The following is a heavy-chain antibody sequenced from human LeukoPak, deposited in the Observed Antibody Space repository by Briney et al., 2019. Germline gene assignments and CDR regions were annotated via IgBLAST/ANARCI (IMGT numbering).Heavy chain of an antibody. CDR1: GGSISSYY. V-gene: IGHV4-59*01. J-gene: IGHJ6*02. D-gene: IGHD4-11*01. Sequence: SETLSLTCTVSGGSISSYYWSWIRQPPGKGLEWIGYIYYSGSTNYNPSLKSRVTISVDTSKNQFSLKLSSVTAADTAVYYCARDGTTVTEARYYGMDVWGQGTTVTASS. CDR3: ARDGTTVTEARYYGMDV. CDR2: IYYSGST.